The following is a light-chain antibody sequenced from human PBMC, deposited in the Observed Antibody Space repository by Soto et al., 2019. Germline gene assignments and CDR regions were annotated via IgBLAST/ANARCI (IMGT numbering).Light chain of an antibody. V-gene: IGKV3-15*01. J-gene: IGKJ1*01. Sequence: VMSQSPFTLSVSPGERATLSCRASQSVSSSLAWYQQRPGQAPRLLIYGASTRATGIPARFSGSGSGTEFTLTISSLQSEDFAVYFCQQYNNWPPWTFGQGTKVDI. CDR1: QSVSSS. CDR2: GAS. CDR3: QQYNNWPPWT.